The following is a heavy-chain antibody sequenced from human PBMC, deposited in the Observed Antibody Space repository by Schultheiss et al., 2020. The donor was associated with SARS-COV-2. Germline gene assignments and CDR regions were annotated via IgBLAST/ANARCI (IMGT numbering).Heavy chain of an antibody. V-gene: IGHV2-26*01. J-gene: IGHJ3*02. Sequence: SGPTLVKPTETLTLTCTVSGFSLSNARMGVSWIRQPPGKALEWLAHIFSNDEKSYSTSLKSRLTISKDTSKSQVVLTMTNMDPVDTATYYCARTMTTVTNDAFDIWGQGTMVTVSS. CDR2: IFSNDEK. D-gene: IGHD4-17*01. CDR1: GFSLSNARMG. CDR3: ARTMTTVTNDAFDI.